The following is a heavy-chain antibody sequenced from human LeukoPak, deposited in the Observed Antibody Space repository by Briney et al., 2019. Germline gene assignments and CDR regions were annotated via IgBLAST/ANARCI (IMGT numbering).Heavy chain of an antibody. CDR1: GFTFSSYS. CDR3: ARASGYDPFDY. CDR2: ISSSSSYI. V-gene: IGHV3-21*01. D-gene: IGHD5-12*01. J-gene: IGHJ4*02. Sequence: GGSLRLSCVASGFTFSSYSINWVRQAPGKGLEWVSSISSSSSYIYYADSVKGRFTISRDNAKNSLYLQMNSLRAEDTAVYYCARASGYDPFDYWGQGTLVTVSS.